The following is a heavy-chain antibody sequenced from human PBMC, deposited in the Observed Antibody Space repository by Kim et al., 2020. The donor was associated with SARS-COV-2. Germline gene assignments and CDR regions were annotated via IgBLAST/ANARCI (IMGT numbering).Heavy chain of an antibody. CDR1: GGSFSGPY. CDR3: ARCHSSNFAMDV. J-gene: IGHJ6*02. D-gene: IGHD3-22*01. Sequence: SETLSLNCAVYGGSFSGPYWRWIRQPPGKGLEWIGEINHSGSTNFNPSLKSRVTISVDTSKNQISLKLNSVTAADTAVYFCARCHSSNFAMDVWGQGTTV. CDR2: INHSGST. V-gene: IGHV4-34*01.